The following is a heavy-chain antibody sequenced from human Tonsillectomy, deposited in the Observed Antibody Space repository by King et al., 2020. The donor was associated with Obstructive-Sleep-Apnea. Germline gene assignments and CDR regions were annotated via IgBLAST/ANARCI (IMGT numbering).Heavy chain of an antibody. CDR3: AREVHGGFDY. CDR2: ISCDGINT. V-gene: IGHV3-30*04. CDR1: GFIFSSYA. J-gene: IGHJ4*02. D-gene: IGHD3-3*01. Sequence: VQLVESGGGVVQPGRSLRLSCAASGFIFSSYAMHWVRQAPGKGLEWVGIISCDGINTYSADSVKGRFTISRDNSKNTLSLQMSSLRAEDTATYYCAREVHGGFDYWGQGTLVTVSS.